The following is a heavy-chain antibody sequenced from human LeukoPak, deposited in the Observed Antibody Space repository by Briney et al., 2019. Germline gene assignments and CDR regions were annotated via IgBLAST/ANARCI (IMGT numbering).Heavy chain of an antibody. CDR1: GFTFSSYA. Sequence: GGSLRLSCAASGFTFSSYAMSWVRQAPGKGLEWVSSVSNNGGSTYYADSVKGRLTISRDISKNTLYLQMNSLRAEDTAVYYCARDRERWFDPWGQGTLVTVSS. J-gene: IGHJ5*02. D-gene: IGHD1-26*01. CDR3: ARDRERWFDP. CDR2: VSNNGGST. V-gene: IGHV3-23*01.